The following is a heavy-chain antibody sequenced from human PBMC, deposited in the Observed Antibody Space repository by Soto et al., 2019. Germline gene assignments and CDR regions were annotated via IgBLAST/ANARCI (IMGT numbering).Heavy chain of an antibody. CDR2: ISDDGTYK. V-gene: IGHV3-30*18. CDR3: AKMPSVYYYDSSGRNFDY. J-gene: IGHJ4*02. D-gene: IGHD3-22*01. CDR1: GFTFPNCG. Sequence: GGSLRLSCTASGFTFPNCGMHWVRQSPGKGLEWVAFISDDGTYKYYADSVRGRFTISRDNSKNTLYLQMNSLRAEDTAVYYCAKMPSVYYYDSSGRNFDYWGQGTLVTVSS.